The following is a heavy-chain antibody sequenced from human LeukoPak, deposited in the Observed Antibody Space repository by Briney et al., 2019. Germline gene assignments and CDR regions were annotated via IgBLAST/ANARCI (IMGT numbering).Heavy chain of an antibody. V-gene: IGHV3-7*01. J-gene: IGHJ6*02. CDR2: IKQDGSEK. Sequence: PGGSLRLPCAASGFTFSSYWMSWVRQAPGKGLEWVANIKQDGSEKYYVDSVKGRFTISRDNAKNSLYLQMNSLRAEDTAVYYCAREGYCSGGTCYYDYDMDVWGQGTTVTVSS. CDR3: AREGYCSGGTCYYDYDMDV. CDR1: GFTFSSYW. D-gene: IGHD2-15*01.